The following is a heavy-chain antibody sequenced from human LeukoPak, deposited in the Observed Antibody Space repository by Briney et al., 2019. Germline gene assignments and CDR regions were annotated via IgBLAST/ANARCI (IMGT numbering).Heavy chain of an antibody. CDR1: GGSVSSYY. Sequence: ETLSLTCAVSGGSVSSYYWSWLRQPPGKGLEWIGYVYYSGSTNYNPALTSRVTRSLDTSENQFSLKLSSVTAADTAVYYCAREANSPTARYWYFDLWGRGTQVTVSS. CDR2: VYYSGST. CDR3: AREANSPTARYWYFDL. V-gene: IGHV4-59*02. J-gene: IGHJ2*01. D-gene: IGHD4-23*01.